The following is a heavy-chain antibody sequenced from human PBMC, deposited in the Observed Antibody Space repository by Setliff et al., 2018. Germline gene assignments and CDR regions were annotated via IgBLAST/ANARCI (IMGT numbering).Heavy chain of an antibody. V-gene: IGHV1-69*13. Sequence: GASVKVSCKASGGTFSSYAISWVRQAPGQGLEWMGGIIPIFGTANYAQKFQGRVTITADESTSTAYMELSSLRSEDTAVYYCARDSFSGDDYYDSSGSSHAFDIWGQGTMVT. D-gene: IGHD3-22*01. J-gene: IGHJ3*02. CDR1: GGTFSSYA. CDR3: ARDSFSGDDYYDSSGSSHAFDI. CDR2: IIPIFGTA.